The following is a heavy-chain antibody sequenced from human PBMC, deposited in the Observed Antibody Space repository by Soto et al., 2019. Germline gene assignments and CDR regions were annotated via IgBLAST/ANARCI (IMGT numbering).Heavy chain of an antibody. CDR3: ARSDGFDP. J-gene: IGHJ5*02. Sequence: EVQLVESGGALVQPGGSLRLSCAASGFTFNDYWMHWVRQAPGKGLVWVSRGDGSRTSYADSVRGRFTISRDNAKNTLYLQMNSLRAEDTAVYYCARSDGFDPWGQGTLVTVSS. CDR1: GFTFNDYW. CDR2: RGDGSRT. V-gene: IGHV3-74*01.